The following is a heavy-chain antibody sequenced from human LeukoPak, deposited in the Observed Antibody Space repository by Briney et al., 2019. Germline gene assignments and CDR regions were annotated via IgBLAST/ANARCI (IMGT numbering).Heavy chain of an antibody. V-gene: IGHV4-59*08. Sequence: SETLSLTCTVSGGSISSDYWSWVRQPPGEGLEWIGYIYYSGSTNYNPSLKSRVTISVDTSKNQFSLKLSSVTAADTAVYYCASSLGGILGYWGQGTLVTVSS. J-gene: IGHJ4*02. D-gene: IGHD1-26*01. CDR1: GGSISSDY. CDR2: IYYSGST. CDR3: ASSLGGILGY.